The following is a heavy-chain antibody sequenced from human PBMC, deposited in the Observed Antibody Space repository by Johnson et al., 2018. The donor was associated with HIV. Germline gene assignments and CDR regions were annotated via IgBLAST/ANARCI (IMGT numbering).Heavy chain of an antibody. CDR1: GFIFSDYY. J-gene: IGHJ3*02. D-gene: IGHD6-13*01. V-gene: IGHV3-30*03. CDR3: ARGLHHSTSWTDHFDI. CDR2: ISYDGSNK. Sequence: QVQLVESGGALVNPGGSLRLSCGASGFIFSDYYMSWIRQAPGKGLEWVAVISYDGSNKYYADSVKGRFTISRDNSKNTLYLQMNSLRAEDTAFYYCARGLHHSTSWTDHFDIWGHGTMVIVSS.